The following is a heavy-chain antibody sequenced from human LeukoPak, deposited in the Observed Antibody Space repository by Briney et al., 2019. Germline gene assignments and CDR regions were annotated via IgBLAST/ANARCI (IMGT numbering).Heavy chain of an antibody. CDR2: ISAYNGNT. J-gene: IGHJ4*02. CDR1: GYTFTSYA. Sequence: GASVKVSCKASGYTFTSYAMHWVRQAPGQGLEWMGWISAYNGNTNYAQKLQGRVTMTTDTSTSTAYMELRSLRSDDTAVYYCARVIVGATTGIDYWGQGTLVTVSS. V-gene: IGHV1-18*01. D-gene: IGHD1-26*01. CDR3: ARVIVGATTGIDY.